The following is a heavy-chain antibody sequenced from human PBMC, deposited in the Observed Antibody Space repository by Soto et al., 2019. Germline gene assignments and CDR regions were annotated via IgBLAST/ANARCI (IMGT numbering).Heavy chain of an antibody. Sequence: LRLSCEGSGFTFSDYYISWIRQAPGKGLEWISYSSNSGTFSRYADSVKGRFSISRDNTKNLLYLQMNSLRAEDTAVYHCVRDLLGSGGHFDYWGQGTPVTVSS. CDR1: GFTFSDYY. V-gene: IGHV3-11*06. CDR3: VRDLLGSGGHFDY. J-gene: IGHJ4*02. D-gene: IGHD7-27*01. CDR2: SSNSGTFS.